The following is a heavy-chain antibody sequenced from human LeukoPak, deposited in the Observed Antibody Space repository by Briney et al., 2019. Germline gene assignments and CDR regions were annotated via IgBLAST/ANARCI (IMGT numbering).Heavy chain of an antibody. Sequence: GESLKISCKGSGYSFTSYWIGWVRPMPGKGLEWMGIIYPVDSDTRYSPSFQGQVTISADKSISTAYLQWSSLKASDTAMYYCARHIAGGEDIVVVPAADDAFDIWGQGTMVTVSS. CDR1: GYSFTSYW. J-gene: IGHJ3*02. CDR3: ARHIAGGEDIVVVPAADDAFDI. D-gene: IGHD2-2*01. V-gene: IGHV5-51*01. CDR2: IYPVDSDT.